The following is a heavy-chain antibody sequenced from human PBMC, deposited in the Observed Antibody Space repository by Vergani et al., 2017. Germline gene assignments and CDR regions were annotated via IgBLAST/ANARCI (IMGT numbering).Heavy chain of an antibody. D-gene: IGHD3-9*01. CDR1: GFTFSSYW. CDR2: IKQDGSEK. J-gene: IGHJ4*02. Sequence: EVQLVESGGGLVQPGGSLRLSCAASGFTFSSYWMSWVRQAPGKGLEWVANIKQDGSEKYYVDSVKGRFTISRDNAKNSLYLQMNSLRAEDTAVYYCARSDRLRYFDWLPDYWGQGTLVTVSS. CDR3: ARSDRLRYFDWLPDY. V-gene: IGHV3-7*01.